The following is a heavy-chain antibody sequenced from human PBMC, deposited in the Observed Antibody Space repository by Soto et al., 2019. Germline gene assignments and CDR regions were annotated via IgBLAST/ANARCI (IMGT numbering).Heavy chain of an antibody. CDR3: AREVTMVRGVIMYYFDY. D-gene: IGHD3-10*01. V-gene: IGHV1-46*03. CDR1: GYTFTSHY. Sequence: KHSRASVKVSCKAFGYTFTSHYVHWVRQAPGQGLEWMGVIHPNGSPTVYAQNFQGRLIITTDTSTSTVYMELSSLRSEDTAVYYCAREVTMVRGVIMYYFDYWGQGTLVTVSS. CDR2: IHPNGSPT. J-gene: IGHJ4*02.